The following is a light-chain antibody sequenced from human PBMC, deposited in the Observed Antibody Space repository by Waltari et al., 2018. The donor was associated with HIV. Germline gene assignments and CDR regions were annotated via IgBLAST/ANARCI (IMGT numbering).Light chain of an antibody. J-gene: IGLJ2*01. Sequence: QSALTQPASVSGSPGQAITISCTGTTNDIGQYNYVSWYQQPPGKAPKLMSYEVNTRPSGVSDRFSASKSCNTASLTISGLQTDDEADYYCSSYTRSDTVVFGGGTKLTVL. CDR3: SSYTRSDTVV. CDR2: EVN. CDR1: TNDIGQYNY. V-gene: IGLV2-14*01.